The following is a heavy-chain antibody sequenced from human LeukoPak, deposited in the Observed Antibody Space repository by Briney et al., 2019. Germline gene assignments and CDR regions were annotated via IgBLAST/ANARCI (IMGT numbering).Heavy chain of an antibody. V-gene: IGHV4-59*01. D-gene: IGHD2-2*01. Sequence: PSETLFLTCTVSGGSISSYYWSWIRQPPGKGLEWIGYTYYSGSTNYNPSLKSRVTISVDTSKNQFSLKLSSVTAANTAVYYCAREVSYYFDYWGQGTLVTVSS. CDR3: AREVSYYFDY. J-gene: IGHJ4*02. CDR2: TYYSGST. CDR1: GGSISSYY.